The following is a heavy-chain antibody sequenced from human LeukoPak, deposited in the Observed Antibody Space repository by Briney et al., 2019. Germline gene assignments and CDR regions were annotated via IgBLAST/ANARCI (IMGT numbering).Heavy chain of an antibody. V-gene: IGHV4-39*01. CDR1: GGSFSSSSYY. CDR3: ARREIVGAIDY. CDR2: IYYSGST. Sequence: SETLSLTCSVSGGSFSSSSYYWGWIRQPPGKGLEWIGSIYYSGSTYYNPSLKSRVTISVDTSKNQFSLKLSSVTAADTAVYYCARREIVGAIDYWGQGTLVTVSS. D-gene: IGHD1-26*01. J-gene: IGHJ4*02.